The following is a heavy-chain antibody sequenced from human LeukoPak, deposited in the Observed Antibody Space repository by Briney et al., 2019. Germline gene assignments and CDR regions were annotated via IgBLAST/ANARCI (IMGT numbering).Heavy chain of an antibody. V-gene: IGHV3-30*02. J-gene: IGHJ4*02. CDR1: GFTFSSYG. CDR2: IRYDGSNK. CDR3: ARVGTDYFDY. Sequence: GGSLRLSCAASGFTFSSYGMHWVRQAPGKGLEWVAFIRYDGSNKYYADSVKGRFTISRDNAKNSLYLQMNSLRAEDTAVYYCARVGTDYFDYWGQGTLVTVSS.